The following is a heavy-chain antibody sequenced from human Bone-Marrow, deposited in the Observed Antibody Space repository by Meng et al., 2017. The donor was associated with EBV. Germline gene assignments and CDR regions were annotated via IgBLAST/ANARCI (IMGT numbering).Heavy chain of an antibody. J-gene: IGHJ5*01. V-gene: IGHV3-21*01. CDR3: ARDGEELAGNLFDP. CDR1: GFTFSSYS. D-gene: IGHD1-26*01. CDR2: ISSSSSYI. Sequence: EVQLVESGGGLVKPGGSLRLSCAASGFTFSSYSMNWVRQAPGKGLEWVSSISSSSSYIYYADSVKGRFTISRDNAKNSLYLQMNSLRAEDTAVYYCARDGEELAGNLFDPWGQGTLVTVAS.